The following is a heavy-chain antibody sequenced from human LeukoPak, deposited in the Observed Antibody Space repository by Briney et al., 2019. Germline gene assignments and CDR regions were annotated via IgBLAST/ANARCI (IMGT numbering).Heavy chain of an antibody. CDR2: IKQDGSEK. CDR3: ARATGVRYFDY. Sequence: GGSLGPSCAASGFTFSNYGISWFRQAPGRGREWVANIKQDGSEKNFVDSVKGRFTISRDNAKNSLYLQMNSLRAEDTAVYYCARATGVRYFDYWGQGTLVTVSS. V-gene: IGHV3-7*04. CDR1: GFTFSNYG. J-gene: IGHJ4*02. D-gene: IGHD7-27*01.